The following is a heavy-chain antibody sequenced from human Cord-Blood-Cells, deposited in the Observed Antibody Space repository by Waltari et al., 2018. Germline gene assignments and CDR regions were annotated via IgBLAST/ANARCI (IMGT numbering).Heavy chain of an antibody. J-gene: IGHJ2*01. V-gene: IGHV2-26*01. Sequence: WIRQPPGKALEWLAHIFSNDEKSYSTSLKSRLTISKDTSKSQVVLTMTNMDPVDTATYYCARIPLGGNWYFDLWGRGTLVTVSS. D-gene: IGHD2-15*01. CDR2: IFSNDEK. CDR3: ARIPLGGNWYFDL.